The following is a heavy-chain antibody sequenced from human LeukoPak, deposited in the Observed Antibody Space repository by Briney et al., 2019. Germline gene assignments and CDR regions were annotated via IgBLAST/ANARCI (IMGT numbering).Heavy chain of an antibody. CDR1: GFNFRTYA. J-gene: IGHJ4*02. D-gene: IGHD2-21*02. V-gene: IGHV3-23*01. CDR2: ISGSGGST. CDR3: ATGDGLIVVVTATT. Sequence: SGGSLRLSCAASGFNFRTYAMTWIRQAPGKGLEWVSAISGSGGSTYYADSVKGRFTISRDNSENTLYLQMSSLRAEDSAVYYCATGDGLIVVVTATTWGQGTLVTVSS.